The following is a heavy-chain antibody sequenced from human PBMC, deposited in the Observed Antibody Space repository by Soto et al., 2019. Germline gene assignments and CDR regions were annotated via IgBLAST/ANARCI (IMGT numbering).Heavy chain of an antibody. J-gene: IGHJ6*03. CDR3: ARHGDLIVATMQLAYYYYYMDV. V-gene: IGHV4-39*01. D-gene: IGHD5-12*01. CDR1: GGSISSSSYY. CDR2: IYYSGST. Sequence: SETLSLTYTVSGGSISSSSYYWGWIRQPPGKGLEWIGSIYYSGSTYYNPSLKSRVTISVDTSKNQFSLKLSSVTAADTAVYYCARHGDLIVATMQLAYYYYYMDVWGKGTTVTVSS.